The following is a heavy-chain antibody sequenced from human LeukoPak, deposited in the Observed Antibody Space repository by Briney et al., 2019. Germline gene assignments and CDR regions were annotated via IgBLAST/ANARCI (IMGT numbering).Heavy chain of an antibody. V-gene: IGHV4-39*07. J-gene: IGHJ4*02. CDR1: GGSISSSSYY. Sequence: SETLSLTCTVSGGSISSSSYYWGWIRQPPGKGLEWIGSIYYSGSTYYNPSLKSRVTISVDTSKNQFSLKLSSVTAADTAVYYCARGRYSGYEPGSFDYWGQGTLVTVSS. CDR3: ARGRYSGYEPGSFDY. D-gene: IGHD5-12*01. CDR2: IYYSGST.